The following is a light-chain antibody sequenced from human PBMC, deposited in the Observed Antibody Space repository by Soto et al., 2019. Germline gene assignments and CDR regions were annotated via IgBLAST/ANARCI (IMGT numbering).Light chain of an antibody. CDR2: DVS. CDR3: SSYTSSSTLVV. J-gene: IGLJ2*01. Sequence: QSALTQPASVSGSPGQSITISCTGTSSDVGGYNYVSWYQQHPCKAPKLMIYDVSNRPSGVSNRFSGSKSGNTASLTISGLQAEYEADYYCSSYTSSSTLVVFGGGTKLTVL. V-gene: IGLV2-14*01. CDR1: SSDVGGYNY.